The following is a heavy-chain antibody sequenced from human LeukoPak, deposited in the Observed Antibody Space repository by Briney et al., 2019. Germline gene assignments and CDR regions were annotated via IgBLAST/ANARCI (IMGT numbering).Heavy chain of an antibody. CDR1: GFNFSSYG. V-gene: IGHV3-30*18. D-gene: IGHD2-2*01. J-gene: IGHJ3*02. Sequence: PGRSLRLSCAASGFNFSSYGMHWVRQAPGKGLEWVAVISYDGRSKYYADSVKGRFTISRGNSKNTLYLQMNSLRAEDTAVYYCAKVVVAAGNAFDIWGQGTMVTVSS. CDR3: AKVVVAAGNAFDI. CDR2: ISYDGRSK.